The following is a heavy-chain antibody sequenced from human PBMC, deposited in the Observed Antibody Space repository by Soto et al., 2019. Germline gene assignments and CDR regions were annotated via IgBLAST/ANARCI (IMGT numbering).Heavy chain of an antibody. J-gene: IGHJ4*02. Sequence: QVQLQESGPGLVKPSGTLSLTCAVSGDSISTNNWWSWVRHSPGKGLEWIGEIYHSGSTYYNPSLKSRVTISIDMSKSQFSLKLTSVTAADTAVYYCASRYSYSWDSYFNYWGQGTLVTVSS. CDR2: IYHSGST. V-gene: IGHV4-4*02. CDR3: ASRYSYSWDSYFNY. D-gene: IGHD1-26*01. CDR1: GDSISTNNW.